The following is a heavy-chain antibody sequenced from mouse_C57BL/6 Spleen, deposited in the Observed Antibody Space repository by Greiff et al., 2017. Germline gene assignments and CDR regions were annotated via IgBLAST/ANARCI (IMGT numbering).Heavy chain of an antibody. CDR1: GYAFSSSW. V-gene: IGHV1-82*01. D-gene: IGHD1-1*01. CDR2: IYPGGGDT. J-gene: IGHJ3*01. CDR3: ERSKLRSWFAY. Sequence: QVQLQQSGPELVKPGASVKISCKASGYAFSSSWMNWVKQRPGKGLEWIGRIYPGGGDTNYNGKFKGKATLTADKSSSTAYMQLSSLTSEDSAVYFCERSKLRSWFAYWGQGTLVTVSA.